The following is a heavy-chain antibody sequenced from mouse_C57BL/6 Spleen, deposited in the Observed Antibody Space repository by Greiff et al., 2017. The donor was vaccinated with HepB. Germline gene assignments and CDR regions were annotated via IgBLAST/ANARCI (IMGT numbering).Heavy chain of an antibody. J-gene: IGHJ1*03. Sequence: EVQVVESGGDLVKPGGSLKLSCAASGFTFSSYGMSWVRQTPDKRLEWVATISSGGSYTYYPDSVKGRFTISRENAKNTLYLQMSSLKSEDTAMYYCARRDDSLYFDVWGTGNTVTVSS. D-gene: IGHD2-4*01. CDR2: ISSGGSYT. CDR3: ARRDDSLYFDV. CDR1: GFTFSSYG. V-gene: IGHV5-6*01.